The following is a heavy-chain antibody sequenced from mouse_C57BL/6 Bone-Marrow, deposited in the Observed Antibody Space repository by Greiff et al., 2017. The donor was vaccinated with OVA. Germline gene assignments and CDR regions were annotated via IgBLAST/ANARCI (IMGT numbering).Heavy chain of an antibody. CDR1: GFTFSSYC. Sequence: EVQLVESGGDLVKPGGSLKLSCAASGFTFSSYCMSWVRQTPDKRLEWVATISSGGSYTYYPDSVKGRFTISRDNAKNTLYLQMSSLKSEDKAMYYCGRQGKHFDYWGQGTTLTVSA. J-gene: IGHJ2*01. CDR2: ISSGGSYT. CDR3: GRQGKHFDY. V-gene: IGHV5-6*01.